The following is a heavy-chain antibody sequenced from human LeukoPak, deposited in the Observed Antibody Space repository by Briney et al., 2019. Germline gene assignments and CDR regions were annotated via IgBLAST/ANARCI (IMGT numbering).Heavy chain of an antibody. D-gene: IGHD3-10*01. Sequence: SETLSLTCVVYGGSFSGYYWSWIRQPPGKGLEWIGEINHSGSTNYNPSLKSRVTISVDTSKNQFSLKLSSVTAADTAVYYCARESHTPHYYGSGSSPVDYWGQGTLVTVSS. CDR1: GGSFSGYY. CDR3: ARESHTPHYYGSGSSPVDY. J-gene: IGHJ4*02. V-gene: IGHV4-34*01. CDR2: INHSGST.